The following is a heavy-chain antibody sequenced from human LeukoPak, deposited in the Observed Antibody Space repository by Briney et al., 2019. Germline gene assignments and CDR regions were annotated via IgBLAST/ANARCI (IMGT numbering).Heavy chain of an antibody. CDR2: IYHSGST. Sequence: PSETLSLTCTVSGGSISNYYWSWIRQPPGKGLEWIGYIYHSGSTYYNPSLKSRVTISVDRSKNQFSLKLSSVTAADTAVYYCARVEQYQLLIYYYYYMDVWGKGTTVTVSS. CDR3: ARVEQYQLLIYYYYYMDV. D-gene: IGHD2-2*01. V-gene: IGHV4-59*12. J-gene: IGHJ6*03. CDR1: GGSISNYY.